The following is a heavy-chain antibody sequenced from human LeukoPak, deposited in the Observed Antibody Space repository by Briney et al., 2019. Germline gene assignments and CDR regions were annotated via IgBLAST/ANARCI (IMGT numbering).Heavy chain of an antibody. V-gene: IGHV1-2*02. D-gene: IGHD6-19*01. CDR1: GYTFTGHY. CDR3: ARVRMAVGSVSFYYYGMDV. J-gene: IGHJ6*02. Sequence: GASVKVSCKASGYTFTGHYMHWVRQAPGQGPEWLGWINPNSGGTIYAQNFQGRVTMTRDTSISTAYMELSRLRSDDTAVYYCARVRMAVGSVSFYYYGMDVWGQGTTATVSS. CDR2: INPNSGGT.